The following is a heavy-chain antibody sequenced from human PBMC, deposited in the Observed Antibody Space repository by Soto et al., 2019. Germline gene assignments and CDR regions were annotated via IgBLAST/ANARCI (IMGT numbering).Heavy chain of an antibody. D-gene: IGHD4-17*01. J-gene: IGHJ4*02. V-gene: IGHV3-7*01. CDR2: IKQDGSEK. Sequence: GGSLRLSCAASGFTFSSYWMSWVRQAPGKGLEWVANIKQDGSEKYYVDSVKGRFTISRDNAKNSLYLQMNSLRAEDTAVYYCARETVTTTMDFDYWGQGTLVTVSS. CDR3: ARETVTTTMDFDY. CDR1: GFTFSSYW.